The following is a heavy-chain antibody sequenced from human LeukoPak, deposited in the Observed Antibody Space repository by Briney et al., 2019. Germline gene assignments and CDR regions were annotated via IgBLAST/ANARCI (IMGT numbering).Heavy chain of an antibody. CDR3: AKTNYGSDLDY. CDR2: ISYDGSDK. Sequence: GGSLRLSCAASGFTFSSYGMHWVRQAPGKGLEWVAVISYDGSDKYYADSVKGRFTISRDNSKNTLYLQMNSLRAEDTAVYYCAKTNYGSDLDYWGQGTLVTVSS. J-gene: IGHJ4*02. D-gene: IGHD3-10*01. V-gene: IGHV3-30*18. CDR1: GFTFSSYG.